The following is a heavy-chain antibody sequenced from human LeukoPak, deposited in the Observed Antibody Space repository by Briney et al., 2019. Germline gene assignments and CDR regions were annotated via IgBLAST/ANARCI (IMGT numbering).Heavy chain of an antibody. CDR1: GFTFSSYA. CDR2: ISGGGGST. Sequence: GGSLRLSCAASGFTFSSYAMSWVRQAPGKGLEWVSVISGGGGSTYYADSVKGRFIISRDNSKNTLYLQVNSLRAEDTAVYYCAKGGKWDVTPFDYWGQGTLVTVSS. CDR3: AKGGKWDVTPFDY. V-gene: IGHV3-23*01. J-gene: IGHJ4*02. D-gene: IGHD1-26*01.